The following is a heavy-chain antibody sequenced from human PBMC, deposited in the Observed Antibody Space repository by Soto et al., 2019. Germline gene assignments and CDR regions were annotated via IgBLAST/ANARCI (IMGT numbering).Heavy chain of an antibody. D-gene: IGHD5-18*01. J-gene: IGHJ4*02. V-gene: IGHV5-51*01. Sequence: GDSLKISCKGSGYSFTNYWIGWVRQMPGKGLEWMGIIYPGDSDTRYSPSFQGQVIISVDQSISTAYLQWSSLQASDTAMYYCARQDYNYAYFAFWGKGTLVTVSS. CDR3: ARQDYNYAYFAF. CDR1: GYSFTNYW. CDR2: IYPGDSDT.